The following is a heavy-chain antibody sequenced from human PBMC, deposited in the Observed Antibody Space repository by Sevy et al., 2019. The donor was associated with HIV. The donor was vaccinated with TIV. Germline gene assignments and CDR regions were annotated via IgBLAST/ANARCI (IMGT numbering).Heavy chain of an antibody. CDR3: ARDTITYYYDSSGYYTSGYGMDV. CDR1: RFNVSSNY. Sequence: GGSLRLSCAASRFNVSSNYMNWVRQAPGKGLEWVSVIYSGANTDYADSVKGRFTISRDTTKNTMYLQMNSLRAEDTAVYYCARDTITYYYDSSGYYTSGYGMDVWGQGTTVTVSS. D-gene: IGHD3-22*01. V-gene: IGHV3-53*01. J-gene: IGHJ6*02. CDR2: IYSGANT.